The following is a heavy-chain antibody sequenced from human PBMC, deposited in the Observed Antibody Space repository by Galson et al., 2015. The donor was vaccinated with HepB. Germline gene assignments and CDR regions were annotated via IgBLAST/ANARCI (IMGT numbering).Heavy chain of an antibody. Sequence: SLRLSCAASGFTFDDYTMHWVHQAPGKGLEWVSLISWDGGSTYYADSVKGRFTISRDNSKNSLYLQMNSLRTEDTALYYCAKDWTSYSSGWNYFDYWGQGALVTVSS. CDR1: GFTFDDYT. J-gene: IGHJ4*02. D-gene: IGHD6-19*01. V-gene: IGHV3-43*01. CDR3: AKDWTSYSSGWNYFDY. CDR2: ISWDGGST.